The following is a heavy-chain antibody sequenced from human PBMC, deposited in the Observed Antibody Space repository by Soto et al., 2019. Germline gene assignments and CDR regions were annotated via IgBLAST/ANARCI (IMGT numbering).Heavy chain of an antibody. J-gene: IGHJ4*02. Sequence: QSWWALRLSFACSGFTFSNYAMSWVRQVPGKGLAWVSAISGSGGSTYYADSVKGRFTISRDNSKNTSYPQMNSLRAEDTALYYCAKVPVGATGRFDYWGQGTLVTVSS. CDR3: AKVPVGATGRFDY. CDR1: GFTFSNYA. V-gene: IGHV3-23*01. CDR2: ISGSGGST. D-gene: IGHD1-26*01.